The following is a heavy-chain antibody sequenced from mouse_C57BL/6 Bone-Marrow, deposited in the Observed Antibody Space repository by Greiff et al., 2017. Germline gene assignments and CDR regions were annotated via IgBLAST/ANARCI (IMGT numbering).Heavy chain of an antibody. CDR1: GFTFSSYG. CDR2: ISSGGSYT. Sequence: EVQLVESGGDLVKPGASVKLSCTASGFTFSSYGMSWVRQTPDKRLEWVATISSGGSYTYYPDSVKGRVTISRDNAKNTLYLQLSSLKSEDTAMYYCARRGYYYFDYWGQGTTLTVSS. D-gene: IGHD2-14*01. V-gene: IGHV5-6*01. J-gene: IGHJ2*01. CDR3: ARRGYYYFDY.